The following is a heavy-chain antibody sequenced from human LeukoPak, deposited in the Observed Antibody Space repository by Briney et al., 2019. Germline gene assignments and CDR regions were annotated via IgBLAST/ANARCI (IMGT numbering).Heavy chain of an antibody. Sequence: PSETLSLTCTVSGGSISSYYWSWIRQPPGKGLEWIGYIYYSGSTSYNPSLKSRVTISVDTSKNQFSLKLNSVTAADTAVYYCAREWVDDYGDTVDAFDIWGQGTMVTVSS. V-gene: IGHV4-59*01. D-gene: IGHD4-17*01. CDR3: AREWVDDYGDTVDAFDI. CDR2: IYYSGST. CDR1: GGSISSYY. J-gene: IGHJ3*02.